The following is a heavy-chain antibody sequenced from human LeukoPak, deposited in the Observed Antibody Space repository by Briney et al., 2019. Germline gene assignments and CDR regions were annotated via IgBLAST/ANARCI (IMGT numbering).Heavy chain of an antibody. V-gene: IGHV1-69*05. CDR1: GGTFSSYA. J-gene: IGHJ6*03. CDR2: IIPIFGTA. CDR3: ARGGDYGDYMDV. Sequence: SVKVSCKASGGTFSSYAISWVRQAPGQGLEWMGGIIPIFGTANYAQKFQGRVTITTDESTSTAYMELSSLRSEDTAVYYCARGGDYGDYMDVWGKGTTVTVSS. D-gene: IGHD4-17*01.